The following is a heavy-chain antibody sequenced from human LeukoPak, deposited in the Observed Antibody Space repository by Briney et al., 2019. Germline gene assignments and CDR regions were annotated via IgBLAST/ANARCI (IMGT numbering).Heavy chain of an antibody. J-gene: IGHJ4*02. CDR2: INWSGGST. Sequence: PGGSLRLSCTASGFAFDEHGMSWVRQVPGKGLEWVSGINWSGGSTGYLDPVRGRFTISRDNAKNSLYLQMDSLRAEDTALYYCARAPITSPFYFDCWGQGTLVTVSS. CDR1: GFAFDEHG. CDR3: ARAPITSPFYFDC. D-gene: IGHD3-10*01. V-gene: IGHV3-20*04.